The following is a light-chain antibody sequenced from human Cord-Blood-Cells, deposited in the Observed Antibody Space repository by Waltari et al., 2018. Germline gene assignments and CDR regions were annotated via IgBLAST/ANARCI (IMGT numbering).Light chain of an antibody. CDR2: AAS. V-gene: IGKV1-39*01. Sequence: DIRMTQSPSSLSASVGDRVTITCRASQSISSYLNWYQQKPGKAPKLLIYAASSLQSGVPSRFSGSGSGTEFTLTISRLQPEDFATYYCQQSYSTPWTFGQGTKVEIK. CDR3: QQSYSTPWT. CDR1: QSISSY. J-gene: IGKJ1*01.